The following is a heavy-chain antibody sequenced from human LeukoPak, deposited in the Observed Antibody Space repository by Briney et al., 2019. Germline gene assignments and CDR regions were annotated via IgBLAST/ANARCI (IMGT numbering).Heavy chain of an antibody. CDR2: IYHSGNT. J-gene: IGHJ3*02. V-gene: IGHV4-39*07. CDR3: ARGFRGSFYVWDAFHI. Sequence: SETLSLTCTVSGGSISSSGYCWGWIRQPPGKGLEWIGSIYHSGNTYYNPSLKSRVTISRDTSKNQFSLNLSSVTAADTAVYYCARGFRGSFYVWDAFHIWGQGTMVTVSS. CDR1: GGSISSSGYC. D-gene: IGHD1-26*01.